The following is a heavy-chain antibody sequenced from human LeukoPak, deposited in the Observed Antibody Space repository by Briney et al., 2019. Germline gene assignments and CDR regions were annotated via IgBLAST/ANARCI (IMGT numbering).Heavy chain of an antibody. CDR2: ISYDGSNK. CDR3: ARDFPTIFGVVNYYFDY. Sequence: GGSLRLSCAASGFTFSSYGMHWVRQAPGKGLEWVAVISYDGSNKYYADSVKGRFTISRDNSKNTLYLQMNSLRAEDTAVYYCARDFPTIFGVVNYYFDYWGQGTLVTVSS. V-gene: IGHV3-30*03. J-gene: IGHJ4*02. CDR1: GFTFSSYG. D-gene: IGHD3-3*01.